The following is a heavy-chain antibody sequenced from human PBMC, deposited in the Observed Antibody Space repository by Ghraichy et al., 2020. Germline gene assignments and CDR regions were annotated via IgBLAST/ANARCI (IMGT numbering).Heavy chain of an antibody. D-gene: IGHD3-3*01. Sequence: GGSLRLSCVASGFTFRTYWMHWVRHAPGKGLEWVSRINADGYSATYADSVKGRFTISRDNAQSTLYLQMNRLRAEDTAVYYCARDLDYDFWRGYSWGQGILVTVSS. CDR3: ARDLDYDFWRGYS. V-gene: IGHV3-74*01. CDR1: GFTFRTYW. CDR2: INADGYSA. J-gene: IGHJ4*02.